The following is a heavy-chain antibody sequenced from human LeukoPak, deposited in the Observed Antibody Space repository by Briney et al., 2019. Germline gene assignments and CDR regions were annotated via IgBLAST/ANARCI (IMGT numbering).Heavy chain of an antibody. Sequence: HPGGSLRLSCAASGFTFSRFWMSWVRQAPGKGLEWVASVRQDGSEKFYVESVKGRFTISRDNAKNSLYLQMNSLRVEDTAVYFCARVSGNGIMITFGGIIALGWFDPWGQGTLVTVSS. D-gene: IGHD3-16*02. CDR1: GFTFSRFW. V-gene: IGHV3-7*01. CDR2: VRQDGSEK. J-gene: IGHJ5*02. CDR3: ARVSGNGIMITFGGIIALGWFDP.